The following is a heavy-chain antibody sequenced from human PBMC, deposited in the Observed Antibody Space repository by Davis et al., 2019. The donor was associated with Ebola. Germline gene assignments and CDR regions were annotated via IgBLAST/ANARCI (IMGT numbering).Heavy chain of an antibody. Sequence: PSETLSLTCTVSGGSISSSSYYWGWIRQPPGKGLEWIGSIYYSGSTYYNPSLKSRVTISVDTSKNQFSLKLSSVTAADTAVYYCARENNDYSNWFDPWGQGTLVTVSS. CDR1: GGSISSSSYY. D-gene: IGHD4-11*01. CDR3: ARENNDYSNWFDP. V-gene: IGHV4-39*07. CDR2: IYYSGST. J-gene: IGHJ5*02.